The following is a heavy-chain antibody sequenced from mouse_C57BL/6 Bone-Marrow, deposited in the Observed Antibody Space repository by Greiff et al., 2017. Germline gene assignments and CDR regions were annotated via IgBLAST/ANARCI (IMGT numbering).Heavy chain of an antibody. Sequence: VQLQPPGAELVMPGASVKLSCKASGYTFTSSWMHWVKQRPGQGLEWIGEIYPSDSYTNYNQKFKGKSTLTVDKSSSPAYMQLSSLTSEDFAVYYCARDGNYGGEYFDVWGTAATVTVSS. CDR3: ARDGNYGGEYFDV. V-gene: IGHV1-69*01. CDR1: GYTFTSSW. D-gene: IGHD2-1*01. J-gene: IGHJ1*03. CDR2: IYPSDSYT.